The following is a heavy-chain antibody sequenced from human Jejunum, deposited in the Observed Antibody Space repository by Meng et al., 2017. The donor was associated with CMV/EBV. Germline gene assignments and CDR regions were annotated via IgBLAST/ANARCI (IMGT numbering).Heavy chain of an antibody. CDR3: AKGSRDGYNGLFDY. J-gene: IGHJ4*02. CDR2: FSRNGEST. D-gene: IGHD5-24*01. V-gene: IGHV3-23*01. Sequence: GFTVSTHAMSWVRQAPGKGLEWVSGFSRNGESTYYADSVRGRFTISRDNSENTLYLQMNSLRAEDTAVYYCAKGSRDGYNGLFDYWGQGALVTVSS. CDR1: GFTVSTHA.